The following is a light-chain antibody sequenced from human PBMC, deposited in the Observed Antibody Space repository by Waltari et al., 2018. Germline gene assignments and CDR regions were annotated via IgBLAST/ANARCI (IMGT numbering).Light chain of an antibody. CDR1: SSDVGGYNY. V-gene: IGLV2-11*01. Sequence: QSALTQPRSVSGSTGQSVTISCTGTSSDVGGYNYVSWYQQHPGKAPKPMIYGVSKRPSGVPVRFSGSKSGHTASLPISGLQAEDEADYYCCSYAGSYTLVFGGGTKLTVL. CDR3: CSYAGSYTLV. CDR2: GVS. J-gene: IGLJ2*01.